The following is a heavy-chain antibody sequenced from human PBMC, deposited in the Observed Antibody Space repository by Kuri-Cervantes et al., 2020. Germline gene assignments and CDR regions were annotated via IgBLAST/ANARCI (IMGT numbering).Heavy chain of an antibody. CDR3: AKQSRPTADCCWPWYFDL. J-gene: IGHJ2*01. CDR1: GASVSSRTYY. D-gene: IGHD2-21*02. CDR2: ISNSGNT. V-gene: IGHV4-61*01. Sequence: SETLSLTCTVSGASVSSRTYYWTWIRQPPGKGLEWIGYISNSGNTNYNPSLKSRVTISVDTSKNQFSLRLSSMTAADTAIYYCAKQSRPTADCCWPWYFDLWGRGTLVTVSS.